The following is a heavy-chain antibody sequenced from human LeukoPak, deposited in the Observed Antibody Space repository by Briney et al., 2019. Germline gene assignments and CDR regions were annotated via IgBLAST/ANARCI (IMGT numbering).Heavy chain of an antibody. CDR3: AVLYRGSYSHDY. V-gene: IGHV1-8*03. D-gene: IGHD1-26*01. CDR1: GYTFTSYD. Sequence: ASVKVSCKASGYTFTSYDINWVRQATGQGLEWMGWMNPNSGNTGYAQKFQGRVTITRNTSISTAYVELSSLRSEDTAVYYCAVLYRGSYSHDYWGQGTLVTVSS. CDR2: MNPNSGNT. J-gene: IGHJ4*02.